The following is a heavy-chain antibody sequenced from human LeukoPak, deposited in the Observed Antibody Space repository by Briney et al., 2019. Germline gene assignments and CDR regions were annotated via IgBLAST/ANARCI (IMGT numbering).Heavy chain of an antibody. CDR2: ISGSGGST. V-gene: IGHV3-23*01. CDR1: GFTFSNYA. D-gene: IGHD3-22*01. Sequence: SGGSLRLSCAASGFTFSNYAMSWVRQAPGKGLEWVSAISGSGGSTYYADSVKGRFTISRDNSKNTLYLQMNSLRAEDTAVYYCAKSPNYYDSSGYLEYGMDVWGQGTTVTVSS. CDR3: AKSPNYYDSSGYLEYGMDV. J-gene: IGHJ6*02.